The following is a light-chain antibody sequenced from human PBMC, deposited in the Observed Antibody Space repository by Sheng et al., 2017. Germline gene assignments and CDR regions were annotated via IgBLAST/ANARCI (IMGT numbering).Light chain of an antibody. V-gene: IGKV3-20*01. CDR1: QSVSINY. Sequence: EIVLTQSPATLSLSPGERATLSCRASQSVSINYLAWYQQKPGQVPRVLIYSTSTRATGIPDRFSGSGSGTDFTLTISRLEPEDFAVYYCQQYAGSPPQVTFGQGTRLDIK. CDR2: STS. J-gene: IGKJ5*01. CDR3: QQYAGSPPQVT.